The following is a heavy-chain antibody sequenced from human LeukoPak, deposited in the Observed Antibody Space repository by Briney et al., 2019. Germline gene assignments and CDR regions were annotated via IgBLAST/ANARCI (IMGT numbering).Heavy chain of an antibody. CDR3: ARGFVVVAGPYGMDV. V-gene: IGHV1-46*01. CDR2: INPSGGST. Sequence: SVTASCKASGYTFTIYYMHWVRQAPGQGLEWMGIINPSGGSTSYAQKFQGGVTMTRDTATSTVYMELSSLRSEATAVYYCARGFVVVAGPYGMDVWGEGTTVSVSS. CDR1: GYTFTIYY. J-gene: IGHJ6*04. D-gene: IGHD2-15*01.